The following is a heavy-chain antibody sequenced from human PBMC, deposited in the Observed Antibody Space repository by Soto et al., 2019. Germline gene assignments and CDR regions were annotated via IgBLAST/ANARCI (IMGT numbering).Heavy chain of an antibody. J-gene: IGHJ4*02. CDR3: AKCIAVAGAVINY. D-gene: IGHD6-19*01. Sequence: GGSPRLSCAASGFTFSSYAMSWVRQAPGKGLEWVSAISGSGGSTYYADSVKGRFTISRDNSKNTLYLQMNSLRAEDTAVYYCAKCIAVAGAVINYWGQGTLVTVSS. CDR1: GFTFSSYA. CDR2: ISGSGGST. V-gene: IGHV3-23*01.